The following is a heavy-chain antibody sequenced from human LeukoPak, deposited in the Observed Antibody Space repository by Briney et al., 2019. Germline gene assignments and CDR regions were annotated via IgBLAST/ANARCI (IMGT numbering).Heavy chain of an antibody. CDR3: ATKGGKRGYSYGYGMDV. D-gene: IGHD5-18*01. CDR2: ISGSGGST. J-gene: IGHJ6*02. CDR1: GFTFSSYA. Sequence: QSGGSLRLSCAASGFTFSSYAMSWVRQAPGKGLEWVSAISGSGGSTYYADSAEGRFTISRDNSKNTLYLQMNSLRAEDTAVYYCATKGGKRGYSYGYGMDVWGQGTTVTVSS. V-gene: IGHV3-23*01.